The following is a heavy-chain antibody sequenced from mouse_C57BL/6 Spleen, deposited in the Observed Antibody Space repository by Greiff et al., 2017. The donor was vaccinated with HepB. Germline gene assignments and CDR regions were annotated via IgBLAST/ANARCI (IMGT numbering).Heavy chain of an antibody. CDR2: IYPRSGNT. D-gene: IGHD3-3*01. V-gene: IGHV1-81*01. J-gene: IGHJ1*03. CDR3: ARKARDWYFDV. CDR1: GYTFTSYG. Sequence: QVQLQQSGAELARPGASVKLSCKASGYTFTSYGISWVKQRTGQGLEWIGEIYPRSGNTYYNEKFKGKATLTADKSSSTAYMELRSLTSENSAVYFCARKARDWYFDVWGTGTTVTVSS.